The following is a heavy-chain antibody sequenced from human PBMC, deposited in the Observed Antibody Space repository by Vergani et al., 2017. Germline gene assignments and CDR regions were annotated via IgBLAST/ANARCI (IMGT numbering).Heavy chain of an antibody. V-gene: IGHV4-31*03. CDR3: ARHGTAEYGDYLYFFDY. Sequence: QVQLQESGPGLVKPSETLSLTCSVSGDSISSGVYYWNWIRQHPGKGLEWIGYIYTTGSTHHNPSLRRRINMSVDTSKNQFSLKLSSVTAADTDVYYCARHGTAEYGDYLYFFDYWSQGTLATVSS. J-gene: IGHJ4*02. CDR2: IYTTGST. CDR1: GDSISSGVYY. D-gene: IGHD4-17*01.